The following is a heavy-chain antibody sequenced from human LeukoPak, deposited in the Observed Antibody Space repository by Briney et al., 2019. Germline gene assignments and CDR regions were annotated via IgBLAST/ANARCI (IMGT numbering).Heavy chain of an antibody. Sequence: SETLSLTCTVSGGSISSYYWSWIRRPPGKGLEWIGYIYYSGSTNYNPSLKSRVTISVDTSKNQFSLKLSSVTAADTAVYYCARGAAVAGILYFDYWGQGTLVTVSS. CDR2: IYYSGST. CDR3: ARGAAVAGILYFDY. CDR1: GGSISSYY. V-gene: IGHV4-59*01. J-gene: IGHJ4*02. D-gene: IGHD6-19*01.